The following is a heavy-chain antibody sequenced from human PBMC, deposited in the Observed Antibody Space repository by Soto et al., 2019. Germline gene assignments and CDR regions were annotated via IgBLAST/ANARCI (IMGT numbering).Heavy chain of an antibody. J-gene: IGHJ4*02. CDR3: AADARHDYYDSSGYSI. CDR2: IVVGSGNT. Sequence: SVKVSCKASGFTFTSSAVQWVRQARGQRLEWIGWIVVGSGNTNYAQKFQERVTITRDMSTSTAYIELSSLRSEDTAVYYCAADARHDYYDSSGYSIWGQGTLVTVSS. V-gene: IGHV1-58*01. CDR1: GFTFTSSA. D-gene: IGHD3-22*01.